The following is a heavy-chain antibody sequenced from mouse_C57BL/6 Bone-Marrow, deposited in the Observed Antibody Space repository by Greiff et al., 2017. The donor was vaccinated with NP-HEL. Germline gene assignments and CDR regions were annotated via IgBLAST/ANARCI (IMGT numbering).Heavy chain of an antibody. CDR3: TTGQLRLTGFAY. Sequence: VQLQQSGAELVRPGASVKLSCTASGFNIKDDYMHWVKQRPEQGLEWIGWIDPENGDTEYASKFQGKATITADPSSNTAYLQLSSLTSEDTAVYYCTTGQLRLTGFAYGGQGTLVTVSA. D-gene: IGHD3-2*02. J-gene: IGHJ3*01. V-gene: IGHV14-4*01. CDR1: GFNIKDDY. CDR2: IDPENGDT.